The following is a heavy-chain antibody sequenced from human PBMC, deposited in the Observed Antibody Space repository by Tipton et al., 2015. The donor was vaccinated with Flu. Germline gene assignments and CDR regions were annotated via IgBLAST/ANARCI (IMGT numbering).Heavy chain of an antibody. V-gene: IGHV3-53*01. CDR3: ARGQGANP. J-gene: IGHJ5*02. CDR1: GFTVSSNY. Sequence: QLAQSGGGLIQPGGSLRLSCAASGFTVSSNYMSWVRQAPGKGLEWVSVIYSDGSTYYVDSVKGRFTVSRDNSKNMLSLQMNSLRAEDTAVYYCARGQGANPWGQGTLVTVSS. CDR2: IYSDGST.